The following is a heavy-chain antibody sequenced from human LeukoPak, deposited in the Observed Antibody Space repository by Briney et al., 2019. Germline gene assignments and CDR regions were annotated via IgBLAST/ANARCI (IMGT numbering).Heavy chain of an antibody. CDR1: GYSISSGYY. J-gene: IGHJ6*03. CDR2: ISHSRTT. Sequence: SETLSLTCAVSGYSISSGYYWGWIRQPPGKGLEWIGSISHSRTTYYNPSLKSRVTISVDTSKNQFSPKLSSVTAADTAVYYCARGQGHYYDSSGYYYYYMDVWGKGTTVTVSS. CDR3: ARGQGHYYDSSGYYYYYMDV. D-gene: IGHD3-22*01. V-gene: IGHV4-38-2*01.